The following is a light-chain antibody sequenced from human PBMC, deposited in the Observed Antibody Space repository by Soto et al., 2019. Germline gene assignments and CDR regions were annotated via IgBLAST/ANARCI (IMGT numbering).Light chain of an antibody. Sequence: EIVMTQSPATLSVSPGERATLSCRASQSVSSKLAWYQQKPGQAPRLLIYGASTRATGIPARFSGSGSETEFTHTISSLQSEDFAVYYCQEYKYSKKFGKGTKVDIK. CDR2: GAS. CDR1: QSVSSK. J-gene: IGKJ1*01. CDR3: QEYKYSKK. V-gene: IGKV3-15*01.